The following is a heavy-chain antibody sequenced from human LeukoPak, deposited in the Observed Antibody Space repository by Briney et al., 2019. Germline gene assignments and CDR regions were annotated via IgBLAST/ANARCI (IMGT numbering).Heavy chain of an antibody. CDR2: INPNSGVT. V-gene: IGHV1-2*02. CDR1: GYTFTGHY. J-gene: IGHJ5*02. CDR3: ARAVFGAMPAATNYWFDP. Sequence: ASVKVSCKASGYTFTGHYMHWVRQAPGQGLEWMGWINPNSGVTNYAQKFQGRVTMTRDTSITTAYMELRRLGSDDTAVYYCARAVFGAMPAATNYWFDPWGQGTLVTVSS. D-gene: IGHD2-2*01.